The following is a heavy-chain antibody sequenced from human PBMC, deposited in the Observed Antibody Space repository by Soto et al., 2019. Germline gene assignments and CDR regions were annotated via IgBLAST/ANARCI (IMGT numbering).Heavy chain of an antibody. Sequence: GGSLRLSCAASGFTFSSYAMSWVRQAPGKGLEWVSAISGNGGSTYYADSVKGRFTISRDNSKNTLYLQMNSLRAEDTAVYYCAKDGLLGGIFGVVLTSQNWFDPWGQGTLVTVSS. V-gene: IGHV3-23*01. CDR2: ISGNGGST. D-gene: IGHD3-3*01. CDR3: AKDGLLGGIFGVVLTSQNWFDP. J-gene: IGHJ5*02. CDR1: GFTFSSYA.